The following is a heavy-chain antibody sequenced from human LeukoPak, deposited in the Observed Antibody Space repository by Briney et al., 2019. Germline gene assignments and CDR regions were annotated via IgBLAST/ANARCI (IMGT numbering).Heavy chain of an antibody. V-gene: IGHV3-30-3*01. Sequence: GGSLRLSCAASGFTFSSYAMHWVRQAPGKGLEWVAVISYDGSNKYYADSVKGRFTISRDNSNTLYLEMNSLRPEDTAVFYCARGRSPDYWYFDLWGRGTPVTVSS. CDR2: ISYDGSNK. CDR1: GFTFSSYA. J-gene: IGHJ2*01. CDR3: ARGRSPDYWYFDL.